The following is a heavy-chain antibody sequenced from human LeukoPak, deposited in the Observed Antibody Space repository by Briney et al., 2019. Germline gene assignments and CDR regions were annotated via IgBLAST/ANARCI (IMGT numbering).Heavy chain of an antibody. D-gene: IGHD3-22*01. CDR1: SGSFSGYY. Sequence: SETLSLTCAVYSGSFSGYYWSWIRQPPGKGLEWIGEINHSGSTNYNPSLKSRVTISVDTSKNQFSLKLSSVTAADTAVYYCANADSSGYYYDYWGQGTLVTVSS. J-gene: IGHJ4*02. V-gene: IGHV4-34*01. CDR2: INHSGST. CDR3: ANADSSGYYYDY.